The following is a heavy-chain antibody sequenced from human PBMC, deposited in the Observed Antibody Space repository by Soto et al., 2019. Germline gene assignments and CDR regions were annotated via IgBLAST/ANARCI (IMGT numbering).Heavy chain of an antibody. CDR3: ARKTIQGIAVAGPPDC. V-gene: IGHV3-11*01. CDR2: ISISGSTI. CDR1: GFTFSDYY. Sequence: PGGSLRLSCAASGFTFSDYYMSWIRQAPGKGLEWVSYISISGSTIYYADSVKGRFTISRDNAKNSLYLQMNSLRAEDTAVYYCARKTIQGIAVAGPPDCWGQGTLVTVSS. D-gene: IGHD6-19*01. J-gene: IGHJ4*02.